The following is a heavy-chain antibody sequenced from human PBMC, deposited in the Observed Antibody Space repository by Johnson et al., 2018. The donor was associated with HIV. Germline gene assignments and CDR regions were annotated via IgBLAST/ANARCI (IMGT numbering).Heavy chain of an antibody. D-gene: IGHD6-13*01. J-gene: IGHJ3*02. CDR3: ARGSIAAAGWGAFDI. CDR2: IGTTGDT. Sequence: VQVVESGGGLLQIGGSLRLSCAASGFTFSSYDMHWVCQTTGKSLEWVSGIGTTGDTYYPGSVKGRFTISRENAKKSLYLQMNSLRAGDTAVYYCARGSIAAAGWGAFDIWGQGTVVTVSS. V-gene: IGHV3-13*01. CDR1: GFTFSSYD.